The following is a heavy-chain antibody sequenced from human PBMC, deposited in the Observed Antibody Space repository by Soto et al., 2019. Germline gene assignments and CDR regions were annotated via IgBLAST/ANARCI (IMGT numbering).Heavy chain of an antibody. CDR2: IYYSGST. CDR1: GGAISSSSYY. J-gene: IGHJ6*02. CDR3: ARQPNSGYDSFPYYYYGMDV. Sequence: SETLSLTCTVSGGAISSSSYYWGWIRQPPGKGLEWIGSIYYSGSTYYNPSLKSRVTISVDTSKNQFSLKLSSVTAADTAVYYCARQPNSGYDSFPYYYYGMDVWGQGTTVTVSS. V-gene: IGHV4-39*01. D-gene: IGHD5-12*01.